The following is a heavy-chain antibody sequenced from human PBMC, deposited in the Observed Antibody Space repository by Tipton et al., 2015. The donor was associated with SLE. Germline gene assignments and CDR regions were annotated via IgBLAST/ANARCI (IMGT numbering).Heavy chain of an antibody. D-gene: IGHD7-27*01. J-gene: IGHJ2*01. Sequence: SLRLSCAASGFTFSSYEMNWVRQAPGKGLEWVSYISSSGSTIYYADSVKGRFTISRDNAKNSLYLQMNSRRAEDTAVYYCARDLDWGAGFFDLWGRGTLVTVSS. CDR2: ISSSGSTI. V-gene: IGHV3-48*03. CDR1: GFTFSSYE. CDR3: ARDLDWGAGFFDL.